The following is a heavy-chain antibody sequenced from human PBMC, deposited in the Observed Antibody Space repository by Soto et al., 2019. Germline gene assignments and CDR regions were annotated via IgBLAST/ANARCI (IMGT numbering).Heavy chain of an antibody. CDR3: ARHGSGSYFDY. D-gene: IGHD3-10*01. J-gene: IGHJ4*02. CDR2: INSDGRST. V-gene: IGHV3-74*01. CDR1: GFPFSNYW. Sequence: EVQLVESGGGLVQPGGSLRLSCAASGFPFSNYWIHWVRQAPGKGLVWVSRINSDGRSTTYADSVKGRFTISRDNAKDTLYLPMNSLRAEDTTVYYCARHGSGSYFDYWGQGTRVTVYS.